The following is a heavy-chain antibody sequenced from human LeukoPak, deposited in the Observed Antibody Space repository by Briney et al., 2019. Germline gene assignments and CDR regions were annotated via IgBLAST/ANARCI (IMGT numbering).Heavy chain of an antibody. D-gene: IGHD3-22*01. CDR2: IYYSGST. V-gene: IGHV4-59*01. CDR3: ARVGWYYDSSGYCYYFDY. CDR1: GGSISSYY. J-gene: IGHJ4*02. Sequence: PSETLSLTCTVSGGSISSYYWSWIRQPPGKGLEWIGYIYYSGSTNYNPSLKSRVTISVDTSKNQFSLKLSSVTAADTAVYYCARVGWYYDSSGYCYYFDYWGQGTLATVSS.